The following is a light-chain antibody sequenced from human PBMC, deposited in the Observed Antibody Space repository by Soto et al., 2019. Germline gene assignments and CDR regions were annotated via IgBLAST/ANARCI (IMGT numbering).Light chain of an antibody. CDR2: GAS. Sequence: EIIMTQSPATLSVSPGERVTLSCRASQSVSNNYLAWYQQKPGQSPRLLIYGASTRATDIPVRFSGSGSGTEFTLTISSLQSEDFAVYYCQQYNIWPPLYTFGQGTKVDIK. CDR3: QQYNIWPPLYT. J-gene: IGKJ2*01. CDR1: QSVSNN. V-gene: IGKV3-15*01.